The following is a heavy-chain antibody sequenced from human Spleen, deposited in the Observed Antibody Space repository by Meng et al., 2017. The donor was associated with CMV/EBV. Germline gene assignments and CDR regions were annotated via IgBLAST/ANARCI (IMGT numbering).Heavy chain of an antibody. D-gene: IGHD3-3*01. J-gene: IGHJ4*02. CDR1: GLTFSSYS. CDR2: IEQDGNEK. V-gene: IGHV3-7*01. Sequence: GESLKISCAASGLTFSSYSMNWVRQAPGKGLEWVANIEQDGNEKNYVDSVKGRFTISRDNAKNSLYLEMNSMRAEDTAVYYCARVEGRYDFRSSSYVYYFDYWGQGTLVTVSS. CDR3: ARVEGRYDFRSSSYVYYFDY.